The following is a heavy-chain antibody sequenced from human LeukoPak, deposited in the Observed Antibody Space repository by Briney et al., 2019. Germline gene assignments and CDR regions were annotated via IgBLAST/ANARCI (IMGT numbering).Heavy chain of an antibody. CDR3: ARERVGATNHAFDI. J-gene: IGHJ3*02. CDR1: GFTYISYE. CDR2: IDSSGTTI. Sequence: GGSLRLSCAASGFTYISYEMNWVRQAPGKGLEWVSYIDSSGTTIHYADSVKGRFTISRDNAKNSLYLQMNSLRAEDTAVYYCARERVGATNHAFDIWGQGTMVTVSS. D-gene: IGHD1-26*01. V-gene: IGHV3-48*03.